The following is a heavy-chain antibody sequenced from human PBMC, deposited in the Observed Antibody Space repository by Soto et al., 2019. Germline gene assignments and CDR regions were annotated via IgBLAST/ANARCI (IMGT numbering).Heavy chain of an antibody. CDR3: AKDRKGSPDY. D-gene: IGHD3-10*01. CDR1: GFTFSSYG. V-gene: IGHV3-30*18. CDR2: ISYDGSNK. J-gene: IGHJ4*02. Sequence: QVHLVESGGGGVQPGRSLRLSCAASGFTFSSYGMHWVRQAPGKGLEWVAVISYDGSNKYYADSVKGRFTISRDNSKNPLYLQMNSLRAEDTAVYYCAKDRKGSPDYGGQGTLVTVSS.